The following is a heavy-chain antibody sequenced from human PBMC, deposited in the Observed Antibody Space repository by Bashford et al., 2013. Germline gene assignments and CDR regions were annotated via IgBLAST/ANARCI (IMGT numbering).Heavy chain of an antibody. Sequence: GSLRLSCAASGFTFSNFGMNWVRQSPGKGLEWVALIWYDGSTIHYADSVRGRFIVSRDNSKNTVFLEMNSLRVEDTAVYYCARWYSSSSGDLSDYWGPGEPWSPSPQ. V-gene: IGHV3-33*08. CDR3: ARWYSSSSGDLSDY. J-gene: IGHJ4*02. CDR1: GFTFSNFG. CDR2: IWYDGSTI. D-gene: IGHD6-6*01.